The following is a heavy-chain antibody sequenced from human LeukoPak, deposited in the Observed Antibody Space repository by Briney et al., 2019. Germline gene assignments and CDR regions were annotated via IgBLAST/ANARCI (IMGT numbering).Heavy chain of an antibody. V-gene: IGHV3-53*01. CDR3: ARGGYYDTSGYYYVGYFQL. Sequence: GGSPRLSCAASGFTVSNDYMSWVRQAPGKGLEWVSVIYSGGTTYYADSVKGRFTISRDNSKNTLSLQMNSLRAEDTAVYYCARGGYYDTSGYYYVGYFQLWGQGTLVTVSS. D-gene: IGHD3-22*01. J-gene: IGHJ1*01. CDR1: GFTVSNDY. CDR2: IYSGGTT.